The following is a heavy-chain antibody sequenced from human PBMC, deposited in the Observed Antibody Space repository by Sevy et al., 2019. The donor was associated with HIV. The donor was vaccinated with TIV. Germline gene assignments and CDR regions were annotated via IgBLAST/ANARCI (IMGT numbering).Heavy chain of an antibody. J-gene: IGHJ6*02. CDR2: INQEGSEK. Sequence: GGSLRLSCVASGFSFRSYWMTWVRQAPGKGLEWVANINQEGSEKYYVDSVKGRFTISRDNAKNSLYLQINSLGVEDTAVYYCVRAGSYGDTYFYDYGMDVWGQGTTVTVSS. CDR1: GFSFRSYW. CDR3: VRAGSYGDTYFYDYGMDV. V-gene: IGHV3-7*01. D-gene: IGHD3-16*01.